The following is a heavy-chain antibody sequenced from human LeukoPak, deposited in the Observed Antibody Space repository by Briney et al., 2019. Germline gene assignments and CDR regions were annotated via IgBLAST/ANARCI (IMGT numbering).Heavy chain of an antibody. Sequence: SETLSLTCTVSGYSISSGYYWGWIRQPPGKGLEWIGNIHYSESTNFNPSLKSRVAIAVDTSKNQFSLSMRSVTAADTAVYYCARVSAAGMEFHYGMDVWGQGITVFVSS. CDR3: ARVSAAGMEFHYGMDV. CDR1: GYSISSGYY. V-gene: IGHV4-38-2*02. CDR2: IHYSEST. D-gene: IGHD6-13*01. J-gene: IGHJ6*02.